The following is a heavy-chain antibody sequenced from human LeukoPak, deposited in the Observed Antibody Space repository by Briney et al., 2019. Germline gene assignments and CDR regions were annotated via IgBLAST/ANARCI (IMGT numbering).Heavy chain of an antibody. Sequence: GGSLRLSCAASRFTFSSYSMNWVRQAPGKGLEWVSSISSSGSYIYYADSVKGRFTISRDNTKNSLYLQMNSLRAEDTAVYYCAELGITMIGGVWGKGTTVTISS. D-gene: IGHD3-10*02. CDR1: RFTFSSYS. CDR3: AELGITMIGGV. J-gene: IGHJ6*04. V-gene: IGHV3-21*01. CDR2: ISSSGSYI.